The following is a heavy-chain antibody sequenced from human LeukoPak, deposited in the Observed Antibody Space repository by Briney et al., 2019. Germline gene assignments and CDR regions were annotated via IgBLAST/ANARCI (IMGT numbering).Heavy chain of an antibody. CDR3: AKVKGDGDSYYFDY. V-gene: IGHV3-48*02. D-gene: IGHD4-17*01. CDR2: ISSCCSGR. CDR1: GFIFSTYS. J-gene: IGHJ4*02. Sequence: GGSLGLSCAASGFIFSTYSMSWVRQAPGKGLEWISYISSCCSGRFYADSVKGRFTISRDNGKKSVSLQMNSLRDEDTAVYYCAKVKGDGDSYYFDYWGQGTLVAVSS.